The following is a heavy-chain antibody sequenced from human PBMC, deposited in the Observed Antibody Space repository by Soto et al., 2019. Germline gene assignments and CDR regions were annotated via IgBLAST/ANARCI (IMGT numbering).Heavy chain of an antibody. Sequence: ASVKVSCKASGYTFTGYYMHWVRQAPGQGLEWMGWINPNSGGTNYAQKFQGRVTMTRGTSISTAYMELSRLRSDDTAVYYCARGYYDILTGSSYYYYYYGMDVWGEGTTVTVSP. CDR3: ARGYYDILTGSSYYYYYYGMDV. V-gene: IGHV1-2*02. CDR2: INPNSGGT. CDR1: GYTFTGYY. J-gene: IGHJ6*04. D-gene: IGHD3-9*01.